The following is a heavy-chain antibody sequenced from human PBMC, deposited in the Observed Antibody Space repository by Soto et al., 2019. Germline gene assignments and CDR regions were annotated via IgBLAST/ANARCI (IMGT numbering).Heavy chain of an antibody. V-gene: IGHV4-34*01. Sequence: PSETLSLTCAVYGGSFSGYYWTWIRQPPGTGLEWIGEINHSGSTNYNPSLKSRVTISVDTSKNQFSLKLTSVTFVDTAVYYCARDKITGLFDYWGQGTLLTVSS. J-gene: IGHJ4*02. CDR1: GGSFSGYY. CDR3: ARDKITGLFDY. CDR2: INHSGST. D-gene: IGHD2-8*02.